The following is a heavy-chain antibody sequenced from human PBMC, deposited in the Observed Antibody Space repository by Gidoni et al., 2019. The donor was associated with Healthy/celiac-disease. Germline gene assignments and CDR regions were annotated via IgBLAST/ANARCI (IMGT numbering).Heavy chain of an antibody. Sequence: QVTLKESGPVLVKPTETLTLTCIVSGFSLSNARMGVSWIRQPPGKALEWLAHIFSNDEKSYRTSLKSMLTIYKDTSKSQVILTMTNVDPVDTATYCCARNDYGDHDAFDIWGQGTMVTVSS. V-gene: IGHV2-26*01. D-gene: IGHD4-17*01. CDR2: IFSNDEK. J-gene: IGHJ3*02. CDR1: GFSLSNARMG. CDR3: ARNDYGDHDAFDI.